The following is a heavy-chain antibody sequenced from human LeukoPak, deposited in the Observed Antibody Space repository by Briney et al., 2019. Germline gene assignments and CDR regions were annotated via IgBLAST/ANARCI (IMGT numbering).Heavy chain of an antibody. CDR2: INPSGGST. Sequence: ASVKVSCKASGYTFTSYYMHWVRQAPGQGLEWMGIINPSGGSTSYAQKFQGRVTMTRDTSTSTVYMELSSLRSEDTAVYYCASSPFGVVIPSVWGQGTMVTVSS. D-gene: IGHD3-3*01. V-gene: IGHV1-46*03. CDR1: GYTFTSYY. J-gene: IGHJ3*01. CDR3: ASSPFGVVIPSV.